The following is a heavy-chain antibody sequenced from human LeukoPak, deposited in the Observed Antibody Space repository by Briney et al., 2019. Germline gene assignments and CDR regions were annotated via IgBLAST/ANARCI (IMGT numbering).Heavy chain of an antibody. J-gene: IGHJ3*01. D-gene: IGHD2-15*01. CDR1: GYTFTNYG. CDR3: ARRTYDGYGGIRRGDDAFDV. Sequence: ASVKVSCKASGYTFTNYGISWVRQAPGQGLEWMAWISIHNGNTDYAQKFQGRVTMTTDTSTSTTYMELRSLRSDDTAMYFCARRTYDGYGGIRRGDDAFDVWGQGTMVTVSS. V-gene: IGHV1-18*01. CDR2: ISIHNGNT.